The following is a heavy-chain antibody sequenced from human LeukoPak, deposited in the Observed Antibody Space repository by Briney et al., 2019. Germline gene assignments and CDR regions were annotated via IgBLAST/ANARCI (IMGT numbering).Heavy chain of an antibody. Sequence: SHRLSCAAYGFSFRTYAMNWVRQAPGKGLEWVAVISYDGRQNYYADSVKGRFTISRDNSKNTLYLQMNSLRDEDSAAYYCARVYLERLTAGYFDHWGQGTWVTVSP. CDR2: ISYDGRQN. D-gene: IGHD6-19*01. J-gene: IGHJ4*02. CDR3: ARVYLERLTAGYFDH. V-gene: IGHV3-30*04. CDR1: GFSFRTYA.